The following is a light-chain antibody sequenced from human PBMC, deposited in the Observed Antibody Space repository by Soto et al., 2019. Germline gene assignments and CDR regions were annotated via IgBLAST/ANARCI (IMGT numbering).Light chain of an antibody. CDR1: QSVSSSS. Sequence: EIVLTQSPGTLSLSPGERVTLSCRASQSVSSSSLAWYQQRPGQAPRLLISGASSRATDIPDRFSGSGSGTDFTLTISRLEPEDFAVYYCQQYGNSPLTFGGGTKVEIK. CDR2: GAS. J-gene: IGKJ4*01. V-gene: IGKV3-20*01. CDR3: QQYGNSPLT.